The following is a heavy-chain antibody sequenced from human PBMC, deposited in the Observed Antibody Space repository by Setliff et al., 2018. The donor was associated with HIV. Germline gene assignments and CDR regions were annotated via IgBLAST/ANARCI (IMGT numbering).Heavy chain of an antibody. Sequence: PGESLKISCKGSGYSFTNYWVGWVRQMPGKGLEWMGIIYPIDSDTKYSPSFWGRVTISVDKSTNTAYLHWNSLRPADTAMYYCATDVALAGPFHHWGQGTLVTVSS. D-gene: IGHD6-13*01. J-gene: IGHJ1*01. CDR2: IYPIDSDT. CDR1: GYSFTNYW. V-gene: IGHV5-51*01. CDR3: ATDVALAGPFHH.